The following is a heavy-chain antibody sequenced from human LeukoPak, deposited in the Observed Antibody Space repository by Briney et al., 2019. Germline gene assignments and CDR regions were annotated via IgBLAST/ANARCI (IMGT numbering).Heavy chain of an antibody. CDR3: AVLDYDILTGYYNFDY. CDR2: IVVGSGNT. CDR1: GFTFTSSA. Sequence: SVKVSCKASGFTFTSSAMQWVRQARGQRLEWIGWIVVGSGNTNSAQKFQERVTITRDMSTSTAYMELSSLRSEDTAVYYCAVLDYDILTGYYNFDYWGQGTLVTVSS. J-gene: IGHJ4*02. D-gene: IGHD3-9*01. V-gene: IGHV1-58*02.